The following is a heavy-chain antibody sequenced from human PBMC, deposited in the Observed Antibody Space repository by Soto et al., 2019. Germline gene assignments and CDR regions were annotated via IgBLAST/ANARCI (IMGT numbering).Heavy chain of an antibody. CDR3: ARGSSGYISSWYYFDY. V-gene: IGHV3-23*01. CDR1: GFTFIVYA. J-gene: IGHJ4*02. D-gene: IGHD6-13*01. Sequence: GGSLRLSCASSGFTFIVYAMSWVRQAPGKGLEWVSGIGGSTYLADSVKGRLSISRDNSKNTVSLLMNSLRAEDTAVYFCARGSSGYISSWYYFDYWGRGTLVTVSS. CDR2: IGGST.